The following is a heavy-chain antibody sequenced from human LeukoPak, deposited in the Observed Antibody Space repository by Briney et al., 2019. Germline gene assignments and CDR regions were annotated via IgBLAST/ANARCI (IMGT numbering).Heavy chain of an antibody. CDR1: GFTFSSYS. Sequence: GGSLRLSCAASGFTFSSYSMNWVRQAPGKGLEWVSYISSGSSTIYYADSVKGRFTISRDNAKNSLFLQVNSLRAEDTAVYYCARVYGRYIQHWGQGTLVIVSS. CDR3: ARVYGRYIQH. J-gene: IGHJ1*01. V-gene: IGHV3-48*01. D-gene: IGHD4-17*01. CDR2: ISSGSSTI.